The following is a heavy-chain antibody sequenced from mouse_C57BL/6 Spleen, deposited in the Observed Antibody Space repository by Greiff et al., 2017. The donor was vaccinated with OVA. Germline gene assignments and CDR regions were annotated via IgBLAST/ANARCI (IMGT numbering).Heavy chain of an antibody. V-gene: IGHV3-1*01. CDR1: GYSITSGYD. CDR2: ISYSGST. J-gene: IGHJ2*01. Sequence: VQLKESGPGMVKPSQSLSLTCTVTGYSITSGYDWHWIRHFPGNKLEWMGYISYSGSTNYNPSLKSRISITHDTSKNHFFLKLNSVTTEDTATYYCAREERVLGSFDYWGQGTTLTVSS. CDR3: AREERVLGSFDY. D-gene: IGHD4-1*01.